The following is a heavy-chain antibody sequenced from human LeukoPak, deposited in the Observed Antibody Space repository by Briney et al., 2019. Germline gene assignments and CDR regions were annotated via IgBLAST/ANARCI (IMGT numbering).Heavy chain of an antibody. CDR1: GGFFSGYY. V-gene: IGHV4-34*01. Sequence: SETLSLTCAVYGGFFSGYYWSWIRQPPGKGLEWIGEINHSGSTNYNPSLNSRVTISVDTYKNQFSLKRSSVTAADRAVYYCAGGRLRMDVWGEGTTVTVSS. CDR3: AGGRLRMDV. CDR2: INHSGST. D-gene: IGHD3-10*01. J-gene: IGHJ6*04.